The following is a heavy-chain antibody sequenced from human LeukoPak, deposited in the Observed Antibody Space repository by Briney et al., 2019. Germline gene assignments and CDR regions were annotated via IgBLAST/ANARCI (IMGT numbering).Heavy chain of an antibody. CDR2: MNPNSGNT. D-gene: IGHD6-13*01. V-gene: IGHV1-8*01. J-gene: IGHJ6*02. CDR1: GYTFTSYV. CDR3: ARVAAAGMGYYYGMDV. Sequence: ASVKVSCKASGYTFTSYVINWVRQATGQGLEWMGWMNPNSGNTGYAQKFQGRVTMTRNTSISTACMELSSLRSEDTAVYYCARVAAAGMGYYYGMDVWGQGTTVTVSS.